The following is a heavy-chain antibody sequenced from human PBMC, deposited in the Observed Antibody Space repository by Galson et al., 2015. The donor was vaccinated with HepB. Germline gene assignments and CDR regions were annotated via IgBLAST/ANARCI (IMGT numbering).Heavy chain of an antibody. CDR1: GFTFSSYW. J-gene: IGHJ4*02. Sequence: SLRLFCEASGFTFSSYWMHWVRQAPGQGLVWVSRINRDGSSTSYADSVKGRFTISRDNAKTTLYLQMNSLRAEDTAVYYCARFTDPRNYWDYWGQGTLVTVSS. D-gene: IGHD3-10*01. CDR3: ARFTDPRNYWDY. CDR2: INRDGSST. V-gene: IGHV3-74*01.